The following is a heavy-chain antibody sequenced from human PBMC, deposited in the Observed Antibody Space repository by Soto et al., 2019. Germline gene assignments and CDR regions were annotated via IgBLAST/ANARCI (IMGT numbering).Heavy chain of an antibody. CDR3: AVGDILTGYPTGYYYYYGMDV. CDR1: GYTFTSYD. Sequence: ASVKVSCKASGYTFTSYDINWVRQATGQGLEWMGWMNPNSGNTGYAQKFQGRVTMTRNTSISTAYMELSSLRSEDTAVYYCAVGDILTGYPTGYYYYYGMDVWGQGTTVTVSS. J-gene: IGHJ6*02. CDR2: MNPNSGNT. V-gene: IGHV1-8*01. D-gene: IGHD3-9*01.